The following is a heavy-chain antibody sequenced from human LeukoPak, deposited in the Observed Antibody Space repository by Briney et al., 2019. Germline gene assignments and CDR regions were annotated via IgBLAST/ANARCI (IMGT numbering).Heavy chain of an antibody. V-gene: IGHV3-23*01. CDR1: GFTFSSYA. J-gene: IGHJ3*02. Sequence: GGSLRLSCAASGFTFSSYAMSWVRQAPGKGLEGVSAIIGSGGSTYYADSVKGRFTISRDNSKNTLYLQMNSLRAEDTAVYYCAKEESDSSVLLDAFDIWGQGTVVTVSS. D-gene: IGHD3-22*01. CDR3: AKEESDSSVLLDAFDI. CDR2: IIGSGGST.